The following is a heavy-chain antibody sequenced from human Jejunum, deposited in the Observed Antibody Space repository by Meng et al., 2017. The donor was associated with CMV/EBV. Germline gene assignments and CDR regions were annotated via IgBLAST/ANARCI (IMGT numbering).Heavy chain of an antibody. Sequence: GGSISSNNYWSWFRQPPGKGLEWIGEIFHSGSTYYNPSLKSRVTVSLDKSKNQFSLKLSSVTAADMAVYYCARLRYSSSSGDQAEYWGQGTLVTVSS. J-gene: IGHJ4*02. D-gene: IGHD6-6*01. CDR3: ARLRYSSSSGDQAEY. CDR1: GGSISSNNY. CDR2: IFHSGST. V-gene: IGHV4-4*02.